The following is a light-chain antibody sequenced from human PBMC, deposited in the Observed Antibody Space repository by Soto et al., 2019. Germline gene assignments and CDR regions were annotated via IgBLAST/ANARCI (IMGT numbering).Light chain of an antibody. V-gene: IGLV2-8*01. CDR2: EVN. Sequence: QSVLTQPPSASGSPGQSVTISCTGTSCDIGGYNFVSWYQQHPGKAPKLMIDEVNKRPSGVPDRFSGSKSGNTASLTVSGLQAEDEADYYCSSYADTNNLVFGGGTKVTVL. J-gene: IGLJ2*01. CDR3: SSYADTNNLV. CDR1: SCDIGGYNF.